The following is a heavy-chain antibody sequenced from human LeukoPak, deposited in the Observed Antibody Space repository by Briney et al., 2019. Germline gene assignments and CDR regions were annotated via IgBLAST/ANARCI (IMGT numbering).Heavy chain of an antibody. Sequence: PSQTLSLTCTVSGVSISSGGYYWSWIRQHPGKGLEWIGSIYYSGSTYYNPSLKSRVTISVDSSKNQFSLKLSSVTAADTAVYYCARADTSMVYRSAYWGQGTLVTVSS. CDR2: IYYSGST. V-gene: IGHV4-39*01. J-gene: IGHJ4*02. CDR3: ARADTSMVYRSAY. CDR1: GVSISSGGYY. D-gene: IGHD5-18*01.